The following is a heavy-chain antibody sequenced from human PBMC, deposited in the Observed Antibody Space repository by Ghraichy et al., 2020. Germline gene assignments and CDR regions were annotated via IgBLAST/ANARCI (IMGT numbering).Heavy chain of an antibody. V-gene: IGHV4-30-4*01. CDR3: ARDGGRTEKDAFDI. CDR1: GGSISSGDYY. J-gene: IGHJ3*02. D-gene: IGHD4-23*01. Sequence: SETLSLTCTVSGGSISSGDYYWSWIRQPPGKGLEWIGYIYYSGSTYYNPSLKSRVTISVDTSKNQFSLKLSSVTAADTAVYYCARDGGRTEKDAFDIWGQGTMVTVSS. CDR2: IYYSGST.